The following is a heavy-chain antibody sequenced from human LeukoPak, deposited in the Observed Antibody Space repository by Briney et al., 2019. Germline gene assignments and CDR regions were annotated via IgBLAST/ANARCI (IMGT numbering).Heavy chain of an antibody. J-gene: IGHJ6*02. Sequence: PSETLSLTCAVYGGSFSGYYWSWIRQPPGKGLEWIGEINHSGSTNYNPSLKSRVTISVDTSKNQFSLKLSSVTAADTAVYYCARGHMTTVTTRAGGYGMDVWGQGTTVAVSS. CDR1: GGSFSGYY. D-gene: IGHD4-17*01. CDR3: ARGHMTTVTTRAGGYGMDV. V-gene: IGHV4-34*01. CDR2: INHSGST.